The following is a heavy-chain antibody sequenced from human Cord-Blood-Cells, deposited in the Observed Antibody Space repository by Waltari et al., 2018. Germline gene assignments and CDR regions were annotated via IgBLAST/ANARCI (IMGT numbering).Heavy chain of an antibody. V-gene: IGHV4-38-2*02. D-gene: IGHD6-13*01. CDR1: GYSISSGYY. Sequence: QVQLQESGPGLVKPSETLSLTCTVPGYSISSGYYWAWIRQPPGKGLEWIGSIYHSGSTYYNPSLKSRVTISVDTSKNQFSLKLSSVTAADTAVYYCARSEGSSWYAEYFQHWGQGTLVTVSS. J-gene: IGHJ1*01. CDR2: IYHSGST. CDR3: ARSEGSSWYAEYFQH.